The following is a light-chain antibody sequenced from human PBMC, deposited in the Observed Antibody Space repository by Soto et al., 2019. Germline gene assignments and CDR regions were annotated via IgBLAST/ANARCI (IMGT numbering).Light chain of an antibody. CDR2: AAS. J-gene: IGKJ4*01. CDR3: QQSYSTFFT. V-gene: IGKV1-39*01. Sequence: DIQMTQSPSSLSASVGDRVTITCRASQSISNYLNWYQQKPGKAPKLLIYAASSLQSGVPSRFSASGSGTDFTLTISSLQPEDFATYYCQQSYSTFFTFGGGTKVEIK. CDR1: QSISNY.